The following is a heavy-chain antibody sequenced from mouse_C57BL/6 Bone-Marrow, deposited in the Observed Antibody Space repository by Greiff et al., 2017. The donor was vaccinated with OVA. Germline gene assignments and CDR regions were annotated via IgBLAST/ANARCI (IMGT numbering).Heavy chain of an antibody. Sequence: EVQLQESGPVLARPGASVKMSCKTSGYTFTSYWMHWVKQRPGQGLEWIGAIYPGNSDTSYNQKFKGKAKLTAVTSASTAYMELSSLTNEDSAVYYCTRENYSNYYYAMDYWGQGTSVTVSS. CDR2: IYPGNSDT. CDR3: TRENYSNYYYAMDY. CDR1: GYTFTSYW. J-gene: IGHJ4*01. V-gene: IGHV1-5*01. D-gene: IGHD2-5*01.